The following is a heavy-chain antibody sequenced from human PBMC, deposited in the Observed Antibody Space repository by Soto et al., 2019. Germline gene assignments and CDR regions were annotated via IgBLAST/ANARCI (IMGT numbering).Heavy chain of an antibody. D-gene: IGHD1-26*01. CDR1: GFPFDTSA. CDR3: SKYSGDFPVYNGLNV. V-gene: IGHV3-23*01. CDR2: ISGGGDLA. Sequence: EVRLLESGGGLVQPGGSLRLSCAASGFPFDTSAMIWVRQAPGKGPEWLSLISGGGDLAYYAESVKGRFTSSRDNSKNTLYLQMTFLRVDYTAAYYCSKYSGDFPVYNGLNVWGQGTTVTVSS. J-gene: IGHJ6*02.